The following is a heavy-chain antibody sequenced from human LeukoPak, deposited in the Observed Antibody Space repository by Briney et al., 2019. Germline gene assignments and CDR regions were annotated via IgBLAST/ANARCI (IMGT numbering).Heavy chain of an antibody. Sequence: GGSLRLSCAAPGSTFSTYAMKWVRQAPGKGLEWVSAIGGSASNTYYADSVKGRFTISRDNSKSTMYLQMNSLRPSDPSVYYCAKQVVWGSYRYTLDYCGQGTLVTVSS. V-gene: IGHV3-23*01. CDR2: IGGSASNT. CDR3: AKQVVWGSYRYTLDY. CDR1: GSTFSTYA. D-gene: IGHD3-16*02. J-gene: IGHJ4*02.